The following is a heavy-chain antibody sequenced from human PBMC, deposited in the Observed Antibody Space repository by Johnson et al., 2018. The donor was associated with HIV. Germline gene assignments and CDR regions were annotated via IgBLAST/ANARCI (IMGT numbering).Heavy chain of an antibody. CDR2: IKQDGSEK. Sequence: VQLVESGGGLVQPGGSLRVSCAASGFTFSRYWMSWVRQAPGKGLEWVANIKQDGSEKYYVDSVKGRFTISRDNAKNSLYLQMNSLRAEDTAVYYCAKRYSGSYGAFDIWGQGTMVTVSS. D-gene: IGHD1-26*01. CDR1: GFTFSRYW. V-gene: IGHV3-7*05. J-gene: IGHJ3*02. CDR3: AKRYSGSYGAFDI.